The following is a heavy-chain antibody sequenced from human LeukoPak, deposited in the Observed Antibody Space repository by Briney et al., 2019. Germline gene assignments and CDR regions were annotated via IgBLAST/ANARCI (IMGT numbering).Heavy chain of an antibody. D-gene: IGHD3-10*01. CDR2: IYYSGST. J-gene: IGHJ4*02. CDR3: ARLRMVRGVIEIYFSDY. CDR1: GGSISRYY. V-gene: IGHV4-59*01. Sequence: SETLSLTCTVSGGSISRYYWSWMRQPPGKGLEWIGYIYYSGSTNYNPSLKSRVTISVDTSKNQFSLKLNSVTAADTALYYCARLRMVRGVIEIYFSDYSGQGTLVTVSS.